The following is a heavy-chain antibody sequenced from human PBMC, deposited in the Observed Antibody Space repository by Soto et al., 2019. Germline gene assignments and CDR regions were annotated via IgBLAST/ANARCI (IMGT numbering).Heavy chain of an antibody. CDR2: INHSGST. CDR1: GGSFSGYY. J-gene: IGHJ6*03. V-gene: IGHV4-34*01. Sequence: QVQLQQWGAGLLKPSETLSLTCAVYGGSFSGYYWSWIRQPPGKGLEWIGEINHSGSTNYNPSLKSRVTISVDTSKNQFSLKLSSVTAADTAVYYCARGRRNQNRRNYYYYYYMDVWGKGTTVTVSS. CDR3: ARGRRNQNRRNYYYYYYMDV.